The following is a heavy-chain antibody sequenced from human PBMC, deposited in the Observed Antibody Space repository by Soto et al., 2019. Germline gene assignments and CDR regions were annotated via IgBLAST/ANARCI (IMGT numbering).Heavy chain of an antibody. CDR1: GGTFSSYT. J-gene: IGHJ4*02. Sequence: ASVKVSCKASGGTFSSYTISWVRQAPGQGLEWMGRIIPILGIANYAQKFQGRVTITADKSTSTAYMELSSLRSEDTAVYYCARDDYDYIWGSYRKIFDYWGQGTLVTVSS. CDR3: ARDDYDYIWGSYRKIFDY. D-gene: IGHD3-16*02. CDR2: IIPILGIA. V-gene: IGHV1-69*04.